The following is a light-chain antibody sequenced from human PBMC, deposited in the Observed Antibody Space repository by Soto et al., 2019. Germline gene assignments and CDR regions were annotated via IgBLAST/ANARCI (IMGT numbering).Light chain of an antibody. J-gene: IGKJ1*01. CDR2: GAS. CDR3: QQYNSWPWT. CDR1: QSVSSN. V-gene: IGKV3-15*01. Sequence: EIVMTQSPATLSVSPGERGTLSCRASQSVSSNLAWYQQKPGQAPRLLIYGASTRAAGIPARFSGSRSGTEFTLTSSSLQYEDFAVYYCQQYNSWPWTFGQGPKVESK.